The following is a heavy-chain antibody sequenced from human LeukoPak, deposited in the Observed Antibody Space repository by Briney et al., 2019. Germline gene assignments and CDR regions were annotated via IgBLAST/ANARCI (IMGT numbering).Heavy chain of an antibody. CDR3: AGCGYSYGSYYFDY. Sequence: PGGSLRLSCVASGFTFSSYGIHWVRQTPGKGLEWVAFIRYDGSNEYYADSVKGRFSISRDNSKNTLYLQMNSLRAEDTAVYYCAGCGYSYGSYYFDYWGQGTLVTVSS. CDR1: GFTFSSYG. J-gene: IGHJ4*02. CDR2: IRYDGSNE. V-gene: IGHV3-30*02. D-gene: IGHD5-18*01.